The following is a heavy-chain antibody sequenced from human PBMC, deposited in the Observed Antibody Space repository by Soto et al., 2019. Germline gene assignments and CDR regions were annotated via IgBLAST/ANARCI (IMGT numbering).Heavy chain of an antibody. CDR3: ARAPMEYYYDSSGYYWLYFVL. CDR1: GSSISSGGYY. D-gene: IGHD3-22*01. Sequence: PSETLYLTCTVSGSSISSGGYYWRWIRPHPGKGLEWIGYIYYSGSTYYNPSLKSRVTISVDTSKNQFSLKLSSVTAADTAVYYCARAPMEYYYDSSGYYWLYFVLWGRRTLVTASS. CDR2: IYYSGST. J-gene: IGHJ2*01. V-gene: IGHV4-31*03.